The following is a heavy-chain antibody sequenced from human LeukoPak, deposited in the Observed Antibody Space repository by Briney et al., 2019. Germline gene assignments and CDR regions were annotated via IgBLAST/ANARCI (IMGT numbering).Heavy chain of an antibody. J-gene: IGHJ3*02. CDR2: ISSSGSTI. CDR1: GFTFSDYY. CDR3: PRWYSSGCLDI. D-gene: IGHD6-19*01. V-gene: IGHV3-11*01. Sequence: GGSLRLSCAASGFTFSDYYMSWIRQAPGKGLAGVSYISSSGSTIYYADSVKGRFTISRDNAKNSLYLQMNSLRAEDAAVYYCPRWYSSGCLDIWGQGTMVTVSS.